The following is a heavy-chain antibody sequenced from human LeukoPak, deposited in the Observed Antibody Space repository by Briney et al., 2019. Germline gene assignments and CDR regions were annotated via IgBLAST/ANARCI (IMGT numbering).Heavy chain of an antibody. V-gene: IGHV3-7*03. D-gene: IGHD3/OR15-3a*01. CDR3: ATSYDMGWLIGY. CDR2: IKQDGSEK. CDR1: GFTFGDTW. J-gene: IGHJ4*02. Sequence: PGGSLRHSCAASGFTFGDTWMNWVRQVPGQGLEWVANIKQDGSEKFYVASVKGRFTISRDNGKSSLYLQMNSLRAEDTALYYCATSYDMGWLIGYWGQGTLVTVFS.